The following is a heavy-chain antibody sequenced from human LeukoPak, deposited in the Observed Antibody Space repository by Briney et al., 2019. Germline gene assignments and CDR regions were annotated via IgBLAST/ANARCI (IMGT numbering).Heavy chain of an antibody. V-gene: IGHV3-30*02. D-gene: IGHD3-22*01. Sequence: GGSLRLSCAASGFTFSSYGMHWVRQAPGKGLEWVAFIRYDGSNKYYADSVKGRFTISRDNSKNTLYLQMNSLRAEDTAVYYCAKDFDSNYYFDYWGQGTLVTVSS. CDR3: AKDFDSNYYFDY. CDR2: IRYDGSNK. CDR1: GFTFSSYG. J-gene: IGHJ4*02.